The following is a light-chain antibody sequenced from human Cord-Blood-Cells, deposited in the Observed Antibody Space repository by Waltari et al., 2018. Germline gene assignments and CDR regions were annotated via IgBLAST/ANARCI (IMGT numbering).Light chain of an antibody. CDR3: QVGDSSSDQV. CDR1: NIGSKS. V-gene: IGLV3-21*04. Sequence: SYVLTQPPSVSVAPGKTARITCGGNNIGSKSVHWYQQKPGQAPVLVIYYDSDRPSGIPERFSGSNSGNTATLTISRVEAGDEADYYCQVGDSSSDQVFGGGTKLTVL. CDR2: YDS. J-gene: IGLJ3*02.